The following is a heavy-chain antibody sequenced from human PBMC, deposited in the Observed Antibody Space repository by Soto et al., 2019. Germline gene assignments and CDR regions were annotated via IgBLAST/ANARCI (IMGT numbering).Heavy chain of an antibody. D-gene: IGHD5-12*01. V-gene: IGHV1-18*01. CDR1: GYTFTRPG. J-gene: IGHJ6*02. CDR2: ISTYNGDT. CDR3: AREGVAPYYYYGMDV. Sequence: ASVKVSCKASGYTFTRPGISWVRQAPGQGLEWMGRISTYNGDTNYAQTFQGRVTMTTDTSTSTVHMEVRSLRSDDTAVYYCAREGVAPYYYYGMDVWGQGTPVTVSS.